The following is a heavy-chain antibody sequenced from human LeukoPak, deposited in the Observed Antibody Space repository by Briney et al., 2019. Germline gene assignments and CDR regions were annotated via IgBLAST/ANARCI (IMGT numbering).Heavy chain of an antibody. V-gene: IGHV3-73*01. CDR2: IRSKANSYAT. CDR1: GFTFSGSA. Sequence: GGSLRLSCAASGFTFSGSAMHWVRQASGKGLEWVGRIRSKANSYATAYAASVKGRFTISRDDSKNTAYLQMNSLKTEDTAVYYCTSPYYDFWSGRDVWGKGTTVTVSS. J-gene: IGHJ6*04. D-gene: IGHD3-3*01. CDR3: TSPYYDFWSGRDV.